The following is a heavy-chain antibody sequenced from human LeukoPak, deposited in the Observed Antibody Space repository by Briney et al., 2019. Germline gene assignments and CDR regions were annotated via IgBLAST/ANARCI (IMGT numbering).Heavy chain of an antibody. CDR2: FDPEDGET. CDR1: GKRLSGLS. D-gene: IGHD4-17*01. Sequence: GASVKVSCKVSGKRLSGLSMHWVRQAPGKGLEWMGGFDPEDGETIYAQKFQGRVTMTEDTSTDTAYMELSSLRSDDTAVYYCAREDTDYGKNWFDPWGQGTLVTVSS. J-gene: IGHJ5*02. CDR3: AREDTDYGKNWFDP. V-gene: IGHV1-24*01.